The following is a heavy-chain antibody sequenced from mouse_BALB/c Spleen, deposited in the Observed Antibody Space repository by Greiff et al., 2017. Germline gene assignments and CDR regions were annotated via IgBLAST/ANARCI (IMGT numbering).Heavy chain of an antibody. CDR1: GFTFSSYA. J-gene: IGHJ4*01. D-gene: IGHD2-4*01. V-gene: IGHV5-6-5*01. Sequence: EVKLVESGGGLVKPGGSLKLSCAASGFTFSSYAMSWVRQTPEKRLEWVASISSGGSTYYPDSVKGRFTISRDNARNILYLQMSSLRSEDTAMDYCASGDYVSMDYWGQGTSVTVSS. CDR3: ASGDYVSMDY. CDR2: ISSGGST.